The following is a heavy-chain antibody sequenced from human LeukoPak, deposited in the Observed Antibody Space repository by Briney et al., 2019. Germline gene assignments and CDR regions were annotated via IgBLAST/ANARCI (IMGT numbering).Heavy chain of an antibody. CDR1: GFTFSSYW. V-gene: IGHV3-66*04. CDR2: IYTGGST. CDR3: ARLECSGGNCYSEKYYFDY. J-gene: IGHJ4*02. D-gene: IGHD2-15*01. Sequence: GGSLRLSCAASGFTFSSYWMSWVRQAPGKGLEWVSVIYTGGSTYYADSVKGRFTISRDSSKNTLYLQMNSLRAEDTAVYYCARLECSGGNCYSEKYYFDYWGQGALVTVSS.